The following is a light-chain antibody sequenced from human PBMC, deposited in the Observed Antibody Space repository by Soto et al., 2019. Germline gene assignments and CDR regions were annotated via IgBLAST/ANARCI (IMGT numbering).Light chain of an antibody. V-gene: IGLV2-23*03. Sequence: QSVLTQPASVSGSPGQSITISCTGTRSDVGSYNLVSWYQQHPGKVPKLIMYEGTKRPSGVSNRFSGSKSGTTASLTISGLQAEDEADYYCCSYAGSSTFVFGGGTKLTVL. CDR3: CSYAGSSTFV. J-gene: IGLJ2*01. CDR1: RSDVGSYNL. CDR2: EGT.